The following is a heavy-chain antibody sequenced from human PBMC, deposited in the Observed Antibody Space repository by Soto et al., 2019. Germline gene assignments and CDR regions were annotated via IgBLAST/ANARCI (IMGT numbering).Heavy chain of an antibody. Sequence: SETLCLTCAVSGGSISSGGDSWSWIRQPPGKGLEWIGYIYHSGSTYYNPSLKSRVTISVDRSKNQFSLKLSSVTAADTAVYYWARVSGDKARVRRGNSYVMDVWGQGTRVTVS. CDR1: GGSISSGGDS. D-gene: IGHD5-18*01. CDR2: IYHSGST. CDR3: ARVSGDKARVRRGNSYVMDV. V-gene: IGHV4-30-2*01. J-gene: IGHJ6*02.